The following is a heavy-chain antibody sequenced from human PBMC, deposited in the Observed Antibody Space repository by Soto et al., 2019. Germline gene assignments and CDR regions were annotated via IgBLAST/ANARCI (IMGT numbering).Heavy chain of an antibody. D-gene: IGHD3-9*01. Sequence: QVQLQQWGAGLLKPSETLSLTCAVYGGSFSGYYWSWIRQPPGKGLEWIGEINHSGSTNYNPSLKSRVTISVDTSKNQFSLKLSSVTAADTAVYYCASARSRLRYFDWPPDRDYCYYGMDVWGQGTTVTVSS. CDR2: INHSGST. CDR1: GGSFSGYY. V-gene: IGHV4-34*01. CDR3: ASARSRLRYFDWPPDRDYCYYGMDV. J-gene: IGHJ6*02.